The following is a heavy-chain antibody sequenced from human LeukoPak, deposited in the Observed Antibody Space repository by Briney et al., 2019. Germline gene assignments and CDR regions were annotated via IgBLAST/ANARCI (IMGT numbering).Heavy chain of an antibody. Sequence: TSETLSLTCTVSGGSISSYYWSWIRQPPGKGLEWIGYIYYSGSTNYNPSLKSRVTISVDTSKNQFSLKLSSVTAADTAVYYCARVKQLYSNYEGGFDYWGQGTLVTVSS. CDR1: GGSISSYY. CDR2: IYYSGST. D-gene: IGHD4-11*01. V-gene: IGHV4-59*01. J-gene: IGHJ4*02. CDR3: ARVKQLYSNYEGGFDY.